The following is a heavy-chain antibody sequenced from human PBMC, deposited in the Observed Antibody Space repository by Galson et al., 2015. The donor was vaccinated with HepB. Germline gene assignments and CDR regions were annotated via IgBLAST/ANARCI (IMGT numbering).Heavy chain of an antibody. V-gene: IGHV1-24*01. CDR3: ATASYYYDSSGFWIFDY. Sequence: SVKVSCKVSGYTLTELSMHWVRQAPGKGLEWMGGFDPVDGETIYAQKFKGRVTMTEDTSTDTAYMELSSLRSEDTAVYYCATASYYYDSSGFWIFDYWGQGTLVTVSS. CDR2: FDPVDGET. J-gene: IGHJ4*02. D-gene: IGHD3-22*01. CDR1: GYTLTELS.